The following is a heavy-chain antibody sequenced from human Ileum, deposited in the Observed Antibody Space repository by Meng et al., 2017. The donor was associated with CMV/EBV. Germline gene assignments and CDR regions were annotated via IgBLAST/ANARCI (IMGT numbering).Heavy chain of an antibody. V-gene: IGHV3-33*01. CDR2: IWSDGTNK. Sequence: GGSLRLSCAASGFTFNSYGMHWVRQAPGKGLEWVALIWSDGTNKYYADSVKGRFTISRDNSLNTLFLQMDSLRADDTAVYYCTTDGPSALDPFHIWGQGTMVTVSS. CDR1: GFTFNSYG. D-gene: IGHD3-3*01. CDR3: TTDGPSALDPFHI. J-gene: IGHJ3*02.